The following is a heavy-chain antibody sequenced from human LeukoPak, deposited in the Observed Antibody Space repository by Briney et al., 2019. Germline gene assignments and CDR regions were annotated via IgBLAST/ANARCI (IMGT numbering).Heavy chain of an antibody. D-gene: IGHD3-3*01. CDR3: ARGYDFWSGYYGY. CDR1: GFTFSSYS. V-gene: IGHV3-21*04. Sequence: PGGSLRLSCAASGFTFSSYSMHWVRQAPGKGLEWVSSISVSSSSIYYADSVKGRFTISRDNAKNSLYLQMNSLRAEDTAVYYCARGYDFWSGYYGYWGQGTLVTVSS. CDR2: ISVSSSSI. J-gene: IGHJ4*02.